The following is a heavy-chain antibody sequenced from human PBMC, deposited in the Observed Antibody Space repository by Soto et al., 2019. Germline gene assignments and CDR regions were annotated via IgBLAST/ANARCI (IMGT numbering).Heavy chain of an antibody. V-gene: IGHV1-2*02. CDR1: GYTFTGYY. J-gene: IGHJ6*02. Sequence: VASVKVSCKASGYTFTGYYMHWVRQAPGQGLEWMGWINPNSGGTNYAQKFQGRVTMTRDTSISTAYMELSRLRSDDTAVYYCAINAVREFGWPRVYYYCMDVWGQGTTVTVSS. D-gene: IGHD6-19*01. CDR3: AINAVREFGWPRVYYYCMDV. CDR2: INPNSGGT.